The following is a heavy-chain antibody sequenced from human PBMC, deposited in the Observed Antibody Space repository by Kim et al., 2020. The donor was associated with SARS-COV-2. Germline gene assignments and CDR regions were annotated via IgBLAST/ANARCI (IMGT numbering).Heavy chain of an antibody. CDR1: GFTFSAYA. J-gene: IGHJ4*02. CDR3: ARVGSGPNVGRDYFGS. CDR2: LSGGGGST. V-gene: IGHV3-23*01. Sequence: GGSLRLSCAASGFTFSAYAMSWFRQAPGKGLEWVASLSGGGGSTYYADSVKGRFTISGDNSENMLFLQMNTLRAEDTAIYYCARVGSGPNVGRDYFGSWGQGTLVTVSP. D-gene: IGHD1-26*01.